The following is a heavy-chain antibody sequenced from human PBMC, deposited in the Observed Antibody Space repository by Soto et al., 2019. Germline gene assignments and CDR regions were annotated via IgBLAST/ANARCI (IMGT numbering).Heavy chain of an antibody. J-gene: IGHJ6*02. CDR3: ARADYSSSWYGLVNYYYYRMDV. CDR1: GGTFSSYA. CDR2: IIPIFGTA. Sequence: SVKVSCKASGGTFSSYAISWVRQAPGQGLEWMGGIIPIFGTANYAQKFQGRVTITADESTSTAYMELSSLRSEDTAVYYCARADYSSSWYGLVNYYYYRMDVWGQGTTVTVSS. D-gene: IGHD6-13*01. V-gene: IGHV1-69*13.